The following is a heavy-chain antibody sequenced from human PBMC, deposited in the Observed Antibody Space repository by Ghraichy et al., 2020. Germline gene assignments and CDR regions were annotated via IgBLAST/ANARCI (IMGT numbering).Heavy chain of an antibody. CDR2: ISAYNGNT. CDR1: GYTFTSYG. Sequence: ASVKVSCKASGYTFTSYGISWVRQAPGQGLEWMGWISAYNGNTNYAQKLQGRVTMTTDTSTSTAYMELRSLRSDDTAVYYCAREYSSGWTVGGYFDYWGQGTLVTVSS. CDR3: AREYSSGWTVGGYFDY. V-gene: IGHV1-18*01. D-gene: IGHD6-19*01. J-gene: IGHJ4*02.